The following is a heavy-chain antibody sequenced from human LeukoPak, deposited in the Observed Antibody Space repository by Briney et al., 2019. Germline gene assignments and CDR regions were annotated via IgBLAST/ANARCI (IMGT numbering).Heavy chain of an antibody. J-gene: IGHJ5*02. V-gene: IGHV3-30-3*01. CDR3: ARGRGSPLGWFDP. D-gene: IGHD1-26*01. CDR1: GFTFSSYA. CDR2: ISYDGSNK. Sequence: PGGSLRLSCAASGFTFSSYAMHWVRQAPGKGLEWVAVISYDGSNKYYADSVKGRFTISRDNSKNTLYLQMNSLRAEDTAVYYCARGRGSPLGWFDPWGQGTLVTVSS.